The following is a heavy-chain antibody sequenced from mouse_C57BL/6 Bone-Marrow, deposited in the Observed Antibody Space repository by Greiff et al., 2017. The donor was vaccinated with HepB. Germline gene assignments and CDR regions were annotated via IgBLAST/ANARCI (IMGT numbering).Heavy chain of an antibody. J-gene: IGHJ2*01. CDR3: TRNVYYSKWYIDC. CDR1: GYTFTDYE. D-gene: IGHD2-5*01. Sequence: QVHVKQSGAELLRPGASVPLSCKASGYTFTDYEMHWVKQTPVHGLEWIGAIDPETGGTAYNQKFKGKAILTADKSSSTAYMELRSLTSEDSAVYYCTRNVYYSKWYIDCWVQGTTRSGSS. CDR2: IDPETGGT. V-gene: IGHV1-15*01.